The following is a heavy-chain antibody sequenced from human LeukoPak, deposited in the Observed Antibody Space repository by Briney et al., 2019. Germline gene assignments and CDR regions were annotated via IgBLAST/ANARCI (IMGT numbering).Heavy chain of an antibody. V-gene: IGHV4-34*01. CDR3: ARERRVPGIAVAGTRYYYYYMDV. Sequence: PSETLSLTCAVYGGSFSGYYWSWIRQPPGKGLEWIGEINHSGSTNYNPSLKSRVTISVDTSKNQFSLKLSSVTAADTAVYYCARERRVPGIAVAGTRYYYYYMDVWGKGTTVTVSS. J-gene: IGHJ6*03. D-gene: IGHD6-19*01. CDR2: INHSGST. CDR1: GGSFSGYY.